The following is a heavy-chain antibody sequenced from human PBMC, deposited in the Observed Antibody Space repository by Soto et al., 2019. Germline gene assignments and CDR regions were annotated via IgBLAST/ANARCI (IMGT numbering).Heavy chain of an antibody. CDR3: ASFWRAMVRGVINWFDP. D-gene: IGHD3-10*01. CDR2: ISYDGSNN. V-gene: IGHV3-30-3*01. Sequence: GESLRLSCSASGFTFSSYAMHWVRQAPGKELEWVAVISYDGSNNYYADSVKGRFTISRDNSKNTLYLQMNSLRAEDTAVYYCASFWRAMVRGVINWFDPWGQGTLVTVSS. J-gene: IGHJ5*02. CDR1: GFTFSSYA.